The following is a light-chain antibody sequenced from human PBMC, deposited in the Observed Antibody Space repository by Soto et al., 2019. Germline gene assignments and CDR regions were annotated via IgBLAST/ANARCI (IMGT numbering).Light chain of an antibody. CDR2: AAS. V-gene: IGKV1-9*01. CDR1: QGISSY. CDR3: QQLNSYPWT. J-gene: IGKJ1*01. Sequence: DIQLTQSPSFLSASVGDRVTTTCRASQGISSYLAWYQQKPGKAPKLLISAASTLQSGVPSRFSGSGSGTEFTLTISSLQPEDFATYYCQQLNSYPWTFGQGTKVEIK.